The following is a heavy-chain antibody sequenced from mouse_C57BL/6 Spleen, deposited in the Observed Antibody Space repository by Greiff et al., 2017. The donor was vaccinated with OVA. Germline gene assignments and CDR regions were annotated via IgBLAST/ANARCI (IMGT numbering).Heavy chain of an antibody. V-gene: IGHV1-64*01. J-gene: IGHJ2*01. CDR2: IHPNSGST. CDR3: ARSDDYPYYFDY. Sequence: VQLQQPGAELVKPGASVKLSCKASGYTFTSYWMHWVKQRPGQGLEWIGMIHPNSGSTNYNEKFKSKATLTVDKSSSTAYMQLSSLTSEDSAVYYCARSDDYPYYFDYWGQGTTLTVSS. CDR1: GYTFTSYW. D-gene: IGHD2-4*01.